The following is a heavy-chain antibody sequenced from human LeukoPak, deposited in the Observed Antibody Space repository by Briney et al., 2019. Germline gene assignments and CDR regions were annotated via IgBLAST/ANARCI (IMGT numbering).Heavy chain of an antibody. V-gene: IGHV6-1*01. D-gene: IGHD3-10*01. CDR2: TYYRSKWYN. CDR1: GDSVSSKSVT. J-gene: IGHJ5*02. CDR3: ARVWFGDQMGWFDP. Sequence: SQTLSLTCAISGDSVSSKSVTWDWIRQSPSRGLEWLGRTYYRSKWYNDYAVSVKSRITINPDTSKNQFSLQPNSVTPEDTAVYYCARVWFGDQMGWFDPWGQGTLVTVSS.